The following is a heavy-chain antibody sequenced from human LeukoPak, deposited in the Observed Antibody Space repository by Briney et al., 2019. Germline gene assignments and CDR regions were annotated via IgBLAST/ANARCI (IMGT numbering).Heavy chain of an antibody. V-gene: IGHV1-18*01. J-gene: IGHJ4*02. D-gene: IGHD3-10*01. CDR1: GYTFTSYG. Sequence: ASVKVSCKASGYTFTSYGISWVRQAPGQGLEWMGWISAYNGNTNYAQKLQGRVTMTTDTSTSTAYMELRSLRSDDTAVYYCAKLGSGSYPSGHFDYWGQGTLVTVSS. CDR3: AKLGSGSYPSGHFDY. CDR2: ISAYNGNT.